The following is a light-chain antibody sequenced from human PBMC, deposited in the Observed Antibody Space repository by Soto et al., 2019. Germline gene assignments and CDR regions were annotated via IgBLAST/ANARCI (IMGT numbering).Light chain of an antibody. CDR1: SSDLGGYNY. J-gene: IGLJ1*01. CDR2: VVS. V-gene: IGLV2-8*01. CDR3: NTYAGSNNV. Sequence: QSVLTQPPSASGSPGQSVTISCTGTSSDLGGYNYVSWYQQHPGKAPTLIIYVVSQRPSGFPDRFCCSKSGDTSSLTVSGLQAEYEADYYSNTYAGSNNVFGTGTKVTVL.